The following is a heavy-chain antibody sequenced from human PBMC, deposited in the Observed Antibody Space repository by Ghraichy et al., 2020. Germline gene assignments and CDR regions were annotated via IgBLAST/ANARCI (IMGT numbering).Heavy chain of an antibody. D-gene: IGHD6-13*01. CDR2: ISGSGGGT. J-gene: IGHJ4*02. CDR1: GFTFSSYA. CDR3: AKVVGSSSWYRTRHFDY. V-gene: IGHV3-23*01. Sequence: LSLTCAASGFTFSSYAMSWVRQAPGKGLEWVSAISGSGGGTYYADSVKGRFTISRDNSKNTLYLQMNSLRAEDTAVYYCAKVVGSSSWYRTRHFDYWGQGTLVTVSS.